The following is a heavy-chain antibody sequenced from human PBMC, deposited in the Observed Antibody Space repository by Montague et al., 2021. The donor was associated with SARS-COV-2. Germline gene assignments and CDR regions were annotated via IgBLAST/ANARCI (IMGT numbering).Heavy chain of an antibody. CDR3: VRDHDQVFDY. J-gene: IGHJ4*02. CDR2: TYYRSSWSH. D-gene: IGHD1-1*01. V-gene: IGHV6-1*01. Sequence: CAISGDSVSTKLSAWNWIRQSPSRGLEWLGRTYYRSSWSHDYAPSVKSRIIVNPDTSKNQFSLQLNSVTPEDTAMYYRVRDHDQVFDYWGEGTLVTVSS. CDR1: GDSVSTKLSA.